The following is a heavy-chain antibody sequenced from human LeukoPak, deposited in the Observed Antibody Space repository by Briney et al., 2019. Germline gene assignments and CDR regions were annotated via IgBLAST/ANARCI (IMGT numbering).Heavy chain of an antibody. D-gene: IGHD3-3*01. CDR2: INSSSSYI. CDR1: GFTFSSYS. CDR3: ARAAGTPYYDFWSGYYLGYYFDY. J-gene: IGHJ4*02. V-gene: IGHV3-21*01. Sequence: GGSLRLSCAASGFTFSSYSMNWVRQAPGKGLEWVSSINSSSSYIYYADSVKGRYTISRDNAKNSLYLQMNSLRAEDTAVYYCARAAGTPYYDFWSGYYLGYYFDYWGQGTLVTVSS.